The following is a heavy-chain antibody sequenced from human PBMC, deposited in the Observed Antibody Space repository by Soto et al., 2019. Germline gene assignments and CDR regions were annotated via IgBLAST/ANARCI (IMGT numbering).Heavy chain of an antibody. D-gene: IGHD2-2*02. CDR2: IYYSGST. Sequence: SETLSLTCTVSGGSISSGGYYWSWIRQHPGKGLEWIGYIYYSGSTYYNPSLKSRVTISVDTSKNQFSLKLSSVTAADTAVYYCARVWVVPAAIVDYWGQGTLVTVSS. CDR3: ARVWVVPAAIVDY. J-gene: IGHJ4*02. CDR1: GGSISSGGYY. V-gene: IGHV4-31*03.